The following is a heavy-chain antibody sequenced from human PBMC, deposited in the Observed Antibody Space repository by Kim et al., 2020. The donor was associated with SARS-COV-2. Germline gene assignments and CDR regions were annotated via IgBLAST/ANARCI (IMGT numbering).Heavy chain of an antibody. V-gene: IGHV1-69*13. J-gene: IGHJ4*02. CDR3: ARVEVDSSGYYYFDY. Sequence: SVKVSCKASGGTFSSYAISWVRQAPGQGLEWMGGIIPIFGTANYAQKFQGRVTITADESTSTAYMELSSLRSEDTAVYYCARVEVDSSGYYYFDYWGQGTLVTVSS. CDR1: GGTFSSYA. D-gene: IGHD3-22*01. CDR2: IIPIFGTA.